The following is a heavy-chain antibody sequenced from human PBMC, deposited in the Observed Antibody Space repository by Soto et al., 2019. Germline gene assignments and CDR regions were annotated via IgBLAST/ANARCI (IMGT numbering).Heavy chain of an antibody. Sequence: SETLSLTCTVSGGSISSSSYYWGWIRQPPGKGLEWIGSIYYSGSTYYNPSLKSRVTISVDTSKNQFSLKLSSVTAADTAVYYCARHGVKLGMSFYWGQGTLVTVSS. J-gene: IGHJ4*02. CDR3: ARHGVKLGMSFY. CDR1: GGSISSSSYY. D-gene: IGHD7-27*01. CDR2: IYYSGST. V-gene: IGHV4-39*01.